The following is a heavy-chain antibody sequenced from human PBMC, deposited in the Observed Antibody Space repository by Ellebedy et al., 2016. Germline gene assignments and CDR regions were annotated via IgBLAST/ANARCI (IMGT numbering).Heavy chain of an antibody. CDR2: MYPRDSDI. CDR1: GYIFTSHW. CDR3: ARGDTSGYYSYYFDH. V-gene: IGHV5-51*01. J-gene: IGHJ4*02. Sequence: GESLKISXKGSGYIFTSHWIGWVRQMPGKGLEWMGVMYPRDSDIRYSPSFQGHVTISADTSISTAYLQWTSLKASDTAIYYCARGDTSGYYSYYFDHWGQGTVVTVSS. D-gene: IGHD3-22*01.